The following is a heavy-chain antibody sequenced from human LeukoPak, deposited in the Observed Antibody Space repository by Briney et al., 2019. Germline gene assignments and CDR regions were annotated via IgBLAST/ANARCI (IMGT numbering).Heavy chain of an antibody. CDR2: ISWNSGSI. J-gene: IGHJ4*02. D-gene: IGHD6-19*01. V-gene: IGHV3-9*01. CDR1: GFTFDDYA. Sequence: PGRSLRLSCAASGFTFDDYAMLWVRQAPGKGLEWVSGISWNSGSIGYADSVKGRFTISRDNAKNSLDLQMNSLRAEDTALYYCAKESGQWLVDYWGQGTLVTVSS. CDR3: AKESGQWLVDY.